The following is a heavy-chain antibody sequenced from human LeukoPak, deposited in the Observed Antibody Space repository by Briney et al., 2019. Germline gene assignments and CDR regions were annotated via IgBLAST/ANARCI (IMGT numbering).Heavy chain of an antibody. CDR3: ARGSALGATAP. CDR2: ISAYNGNT. Sequence: ASVKVSCKASGYTFTSYGISWVRQAPGQGLEWMGWISAYNGNTNYAQKFQGRVTMTRDTSISTAYMELSRLRSDDTAVYYCARGSALGATAPWGQGTLVTVSS. J-gene: IGHJ5*02. V-gene: IGHV1-18*01. D-gene: IGHD1-26*01. CDR1: GYTFTSYG.